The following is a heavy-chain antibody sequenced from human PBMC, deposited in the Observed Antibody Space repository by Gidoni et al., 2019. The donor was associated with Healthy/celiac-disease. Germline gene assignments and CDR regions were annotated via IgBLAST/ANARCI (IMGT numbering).Heavy chain of an antibody. CDR1: GGSIRSSNW. Sequence: QVQLQESGPGLVKPSGTLSLTCAVSGGSIRSSNWWSWVRQPPGKGLEWIGEIYHSGSTNYNPSLKSRVTISVDKSKNQFSLKLSSVTAADTAVYYCASFEYSSSSPRNWFDPWGQGTLVTVSS. CDR3: ASFEYSSSSPRNWFDP. V-gene: IGHV4-4*02. D-gene: IGHD6-6*01. CDR2: IYHSGST. J-gene: IGHJ5*02.